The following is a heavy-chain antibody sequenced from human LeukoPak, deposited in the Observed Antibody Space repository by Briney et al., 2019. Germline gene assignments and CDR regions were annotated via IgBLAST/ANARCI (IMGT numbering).Heavy chain of an antibody. CDR2: IYHSGST. V-gene: IGHV4-39*07. Sequence: SETLSLTCTVSGGSISSSSYYWGWIRQPPGKGLEWIGSIYHSGSTYYNPSLKSRVTISVDTSKNQFSLKLSSVTAADTAVYYCARDRIYGSGSDHFDYGGQGNLDTVSS. D-gene: IGHD3-10*01. CDR1: GGSISSSSYY. CDR3: ARDRIYGSGSDHFDY. J-gene: IGHJ4*02.